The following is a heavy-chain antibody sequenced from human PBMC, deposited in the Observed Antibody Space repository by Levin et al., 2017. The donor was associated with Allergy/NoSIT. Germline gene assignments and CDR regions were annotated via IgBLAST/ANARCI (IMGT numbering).Heavy chain of an antibody. V-gene: IGHV3-30*03. CDR3: ALLYDSSGYYLDY. J-gene: IGHJ4*02. D-gene: IGHD3-22*01. CDR1: GFTFSSYG. CDR2: ISYDGSNK. Sequence: AGGSLRLSCAASGFTFSSYGMHWVRQAPGKGLEWVAVISYDGSNKYYADSVKGRFTISRDNSKNTLYLQMNSLRAEDTAVYYCALLYDSSGYYLDYWGQGTLVTVSS.